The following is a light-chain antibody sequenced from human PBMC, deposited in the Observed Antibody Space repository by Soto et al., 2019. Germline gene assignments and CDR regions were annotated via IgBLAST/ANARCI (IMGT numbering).Light chain of an antibody. CDR3: SSYASSNNWV. CDR2: EVS. V-gene: IGLV2-8*01. Sequence: QSVLTQPPSASGSPGQSVTISCTGTSSDVGGYNYVSWYQQHPGKAPKLMIYEVSKRPSGVPDRFSGSKSGNTASLTVSGLQAEDEAGYYCSSYASSNNWVFGGGTKLTVL. J-gene: IGLJ3*02. CDR1: SSDVGGYNY.